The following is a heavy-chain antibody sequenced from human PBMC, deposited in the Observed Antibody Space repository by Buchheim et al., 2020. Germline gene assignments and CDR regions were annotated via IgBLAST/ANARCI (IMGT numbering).Heavy chain of an antibody. Sequence: QVQLVESGGGVVQPGRSLRLSCAASGFTFSSYGMHWVRQAPGKGLEWVAVISYDGSNKYYADSVKGRFTISRDNSKNTLYLQMNSLRAEDTAVYYCAKAAGTYFSRAQLDYWGEGTL. J-gene: IGHJ4*02. V-gene: IGHV3-30*18. CDR1: GFTFSSYG. CDR3: AKAAGTYFSRAQLDY. D-gene: IGHD6-13*01. CDR2: ISYDGSNK.